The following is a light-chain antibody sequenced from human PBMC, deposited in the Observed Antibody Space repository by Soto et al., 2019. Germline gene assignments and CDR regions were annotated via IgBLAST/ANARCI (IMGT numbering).Light chain of an antibody. Sequence: QSVLTHPASVSGSPGQSITISCTGTSSDVGGYNYVSWYQQYPGKAPKLMIFEVHNRPSGVSNRFSGSKSGNTASLTISGLQAEDEADYYCSSYTSSSTPFVFGTGTKVTVL. J-gene: IGLJ1*01. CDR2: EVH. V-gene: IGLV2-14*01. CDR3: SSYTSSSTPFV. CDR1: SSDVGGYNY.